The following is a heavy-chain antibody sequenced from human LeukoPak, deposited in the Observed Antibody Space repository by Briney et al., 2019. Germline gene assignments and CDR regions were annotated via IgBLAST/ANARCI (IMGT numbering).Heavy chain of an antibody. CDR1: GLAFSAYK. CDR3: VVGGSPGY. CDR2: ISTDGYTT. D-gene: IGHD2-15*01. V-gene: IGHV3-74*01. J-gene: IGHJ4*02. Sequence: GGSLRLSCAASGLAFSAYKMHWVRQAPRKGLVWVSRISTDGYTTDYADFVQGRFTASRDNTKNTWSLEMNSLRAEDTAVYYCVVGGSPGYRGQGTLVTVSS.